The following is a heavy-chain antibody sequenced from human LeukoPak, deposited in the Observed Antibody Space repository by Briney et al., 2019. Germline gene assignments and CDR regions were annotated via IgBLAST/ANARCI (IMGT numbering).Heavy chain of an antibody. V-gene: IGHV4-4*07. CDR3: AREQTTGFEN. Sequence: TSETLSLTCNVDGGSINNYFWSWIRQPAGKGLVWIGRVSSTGSTHYNPSLNSRVTISVDKSKNLFSLKMKSVTAADTAVYYCAREQTTGFENWGQGTLVTVSS. CDR2: VSSTGST. D-gene: IGHD4-17*01. J-gene: IGHJ4*02. CDR1: GGSINNYF.